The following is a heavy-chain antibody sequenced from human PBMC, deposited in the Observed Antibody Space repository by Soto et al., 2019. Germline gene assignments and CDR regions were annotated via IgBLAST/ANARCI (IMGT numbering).Heavy chain of an antibody. V-gene: IGHV3-7*01. Sequence: GSLRLSCAASGFTFSSYWMSWVRQAPGKGLEWVANIKQDGSEKYYVDSVKGRFTISRDNAKNSLYLQMNSLRAEDTAVYYCARDRYYYGSGSYRTFDYWGQGTLVTVSS. J-gene: IGHJ4*02. D-gene: IGHD3-10*01. CDR3: ARDRYYYGSGSYRTFDY. CDR2: IKQDGSEK. CDR1: GFTFSSYW.